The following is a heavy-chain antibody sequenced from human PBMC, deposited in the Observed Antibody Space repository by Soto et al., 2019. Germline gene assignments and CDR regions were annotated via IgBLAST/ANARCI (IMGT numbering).Heavy chain of an antibody. D-gene: IGHD4-17*01. CDR1: GVSISSGGYY. Sequence: QVQLQESGPGLVKPSQTLSLTCTVSGVSISSGGYYWSWIRPHPAKGREWIGHIYYSGSTYYNPTLKSRVTISVDTFKNQLSLKLSSVTAAYTAVYYCARGRPDDYGDPDYFDYWGQGALVTVSS. CDR2: IYYSGST. V-gene: IGHV4-31*03. CDR3: ARGRPDDYGDPDYFDY. J-gene: IGHJ4*02.